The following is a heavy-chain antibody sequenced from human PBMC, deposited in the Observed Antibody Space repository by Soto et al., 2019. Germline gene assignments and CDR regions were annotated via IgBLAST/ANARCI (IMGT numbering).Heavy chain of an antibody. D-gene: IGHD3-10*01. CDR1: GFTFNNYW. CDR2: IKTDGSSP. Sequence: EVLLVESGGGLVHPGGSLRLSCVASGFTFNNYWMHWVRQVPGKGLVWVSRIKTDGSSPNYADSVEGRFTISSDNDKNTLYLQMNSLRAEDTAVYYCARDRIAGSRSCDNWGQGTLVTVSS. V-gene: IGHV3-74*01. CDR3: ARDRIAGSRSCDN. J-gene: IGHJ4*02.